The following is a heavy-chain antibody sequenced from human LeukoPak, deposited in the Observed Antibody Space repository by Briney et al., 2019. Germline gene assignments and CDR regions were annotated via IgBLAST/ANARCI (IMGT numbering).Heavy chain of an antibody. V-gene: IGHV3-7*01. Sequence: PGGSLRLSCAASGFTFSDYYMSWIRQAPGKGLEWVANIKQDGSEKYYVDSVKGRFTISRDNAKNSLYLQMNSLRAEDTAVYYCARSTAVPHFQDWGQGTLVTVSS. CDR2: IKQDGSEK. CDR1: GFTFSDYY. CDR3: ARSTAVPHFQD. D-gene: IGHD2-2*02. J-gene: IGHJ1*01.